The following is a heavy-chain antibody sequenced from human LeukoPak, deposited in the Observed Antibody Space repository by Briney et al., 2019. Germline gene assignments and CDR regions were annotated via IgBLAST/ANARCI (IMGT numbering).Heavy chain of an antibody. Sequence: GESLKISCKGSGYSFSSYWIAWVRQMPGKGLEWMGVIFPGDSDTRYSPSFQGQVTISADTSISTAYLQWSSLKASDTAMYYCAREREYWGQGTLVTVSS. CDR2: IFPGDSDT. CDR3: AREREY. V-gene: IGHV5-51*01. D-gene: IGHD6-6*01. CDR1: GYSFSSYW. J-gene: IGHJ4*02.